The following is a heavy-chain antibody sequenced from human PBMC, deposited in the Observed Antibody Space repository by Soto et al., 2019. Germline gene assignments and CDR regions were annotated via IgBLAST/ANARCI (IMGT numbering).Heavy chain of an antibody. D-gene: IGHD3-10*01. J-gene: IGHJ4*02. CDR1: GFTFSTYA. CDR3: AKEEWFGQLLFVDY. Sequence: GGSLRLSCAASGFTFSTYAMSWVRQTPGKGLEWVSAISGSGDSTHYADSVRGRFTTSRDNSKNTVYLQMNSQRAEDTGIYYCAKEEWFGQLLFVDYWGQGALVTVSS. V-gene: IGHV3-23*01. CDR2: ISGSGDST.